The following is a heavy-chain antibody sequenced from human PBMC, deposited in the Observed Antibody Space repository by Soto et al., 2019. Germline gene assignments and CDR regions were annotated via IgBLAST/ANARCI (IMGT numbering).Heavy chain of an antibody. J-gene: IGHJ3*02. V-gene: IGHV1-69*01. CDR1: GGTFSSYA. CDR2: IIPIFGTA. D-gene: IGHD2-2*01. CDR3: ARGDCSSTSCPDAFDI. Sequence: QVQLVQSGAEVKKPGSSVKVSCKASGGTFSSYAISWVRQAPGQGLEWMGGIIPIFGTANYAQKFQGRVTITADESTSTAYMELSSMRSEDTAVYYCARGDCSSTSCPDAFDIWGQGTMVTVSS.